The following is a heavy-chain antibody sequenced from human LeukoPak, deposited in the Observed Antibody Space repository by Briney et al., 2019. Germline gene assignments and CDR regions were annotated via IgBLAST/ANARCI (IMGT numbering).Heavy chain of an antibody. CDR3: ARLHCSSTSCLRNWFDP. CDR1: GGSISSHY. CDR2: ISYSGST. D-gene: IGHD2-2*01. Sequence: SETLSLTCTVSGGSISSHYWSWIRQPPGKGLEWIGYISYSGSTKYNTSLESRVNISVETSKNQFSLILSSVTAADTAVYYCARLHCSSTSCLRNWFDPWGQGTLVTVSS. V-gene: IGHV4-59*11. J-gene: IGHJ5*02.